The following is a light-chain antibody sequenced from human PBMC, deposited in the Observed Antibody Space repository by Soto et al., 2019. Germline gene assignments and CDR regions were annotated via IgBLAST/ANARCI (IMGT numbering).Light chain of an antibody. J-gene: IGKJ2*01. CDR3: QQYNNWPQT. Sequence: EIVMTQSPVTLSVSPGERATLSCRASQGVSSKLAWYQQKPGQAPRLLIYGAFTRATGIPARFSGSGSGREFTLSISSLQSEDFAVYYCQQYNNWPQTFGQGTKLEIK. V-gene: IGKV3-15*01. CDR2: GAF. CDR1: QGVSSK.